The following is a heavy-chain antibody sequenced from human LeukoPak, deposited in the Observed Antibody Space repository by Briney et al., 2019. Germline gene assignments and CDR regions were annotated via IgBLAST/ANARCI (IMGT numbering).Heavy chain of an antibody. Sequence: PGGSLRLSCAASGFTFSSYSMNWVRQAPGKGLEWVSYISSSSSTIYYADSVKGRFTISRDNAKNSLHLQMNSLRAEDTAVYYCARDSSGWHNYYYYGMDVWGQGTTVTVSS. CDR3: ARDSSGWHNYYYYGMDV. CDR2: ISSSSSTI. J-gene: IGHJ6*02. CDR1: GFTFSSYS. V-gene: IGHV3-48*01. D-gene: IGHD6-19*01.